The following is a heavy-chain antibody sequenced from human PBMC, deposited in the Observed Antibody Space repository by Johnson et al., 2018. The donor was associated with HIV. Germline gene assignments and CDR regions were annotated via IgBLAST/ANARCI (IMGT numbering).Heavy chain of an antibody. CDR3: ATGVGAKTLTDAFDI. CDR1: GFSFSPYA. D-gene: IGHD1-26*01. V-gene: IGHV3-30*04. Sequence: QVQLVESGGGVVQPGRSLRLSSAASGFSFSPYALHWVRQTPGKGLEWVAVISHDGSKKYYADSVEGRFTISRDNFKNTLYLQMNSLRDEDTAVYYCATGVGAKTLTDAFDIWGQGTMVTVSS. CDR2: ISHDGSKK. J-gene: IGHJ3*02.